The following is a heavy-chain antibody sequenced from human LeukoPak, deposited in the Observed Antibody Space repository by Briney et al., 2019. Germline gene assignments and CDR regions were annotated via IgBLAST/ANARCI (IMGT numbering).Heavy chain of an antibody. CDR3: ARSGRLLLWFGELLSGAPYFDY. J-gene: IGHJ4*02. D-gene: IGHD3-10*01. CDR1: GYTFTSYD. V-gene: IGHV1-8*01. Sequence: GASVKVSCKASGYTFTSYDINWVRQATGQGLEWMGWMNPNSGKTGYAQKFQGRVTMTSNTSISTAYMELSSLRSEDTAVYYCARSGRLLLWFGELLSGAPYFDYWGQGTLVTVSS. CDR2: MNPNSGKT.